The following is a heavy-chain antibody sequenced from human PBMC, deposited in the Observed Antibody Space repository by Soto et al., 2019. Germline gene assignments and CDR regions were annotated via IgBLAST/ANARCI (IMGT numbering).Heavy chain of an antibody. CDR1: QYTFTHFY. J-gene: IGHJ4*02. Sequence: QVQLVQSGAEVAKPGASVKVSCKASQYTFTHFYLHWVRQAPGQRPEWMGWINNGGGTIYAQKFQCRLPMTRDTAITTAYMELSRLTSDDPAFYDCATRSAWSPLLDHWGQVTLVTVSS. CDR3: ATRSAWSPLLDH. V-gene: IGHV1-2*02. D-gene: IGHD6-19*01. CDR2: INNGGGT.